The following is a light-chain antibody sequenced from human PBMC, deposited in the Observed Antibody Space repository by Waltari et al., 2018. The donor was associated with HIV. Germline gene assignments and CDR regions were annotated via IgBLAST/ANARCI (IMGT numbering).Light chain of an antibody. CDR1: SPTIGNNA. J-gene: IGLJ1*01. CDR2: SDD. V-gene: IGLV1-36*01. CDR3: AAWDDSLNGYV. Sequence: QSVLTQPPSVSEAPRQRVTISCSGSSPTIGNNAVSWYQPLPGKAPKLLIFSDDLLPSGVSDGFSGSKSGTSASLAISGLQSEDEADYYCAAWDDSLNGYVFGTGTQVTV.